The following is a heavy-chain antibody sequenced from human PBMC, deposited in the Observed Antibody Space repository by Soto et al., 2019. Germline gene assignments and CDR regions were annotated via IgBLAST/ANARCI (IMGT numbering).Heavy chain of an antibody. CDR1: GYSFTTYW. D-gene: IGHD6-19*01. V-gene: IGHV5-10-1*01. CDR2: FHPGESDT. J-gene: IGHJ4*02. Sequence: PGESLKISCESHGYSFTTYWITWVRQKPGKGLEWVGSFHPGESDTNYSPSFQGHVTISADKSISTAYLQWSSLKASDTAMYYCARLHLGYSSGWYTYWGQGTLVTVSS. CDR3: ARLHLGYSSGWYTY.